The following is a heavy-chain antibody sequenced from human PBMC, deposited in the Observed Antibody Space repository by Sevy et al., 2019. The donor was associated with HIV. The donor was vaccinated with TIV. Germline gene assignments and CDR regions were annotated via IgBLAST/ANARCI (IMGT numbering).Heavy chain of an antibody. CDR2: ISAYTGGT. CDR1: GYTFRNYG. Sequence: ASVKVSCRASGYTFRNYGISWVRQAPGQGLEWLGWISAYTGGTDFAQKVKARVTLTSDTSTNTAYLELRSLRSDDTAVYYCARDRPQGVVVLPGSMWGGIDYWGQGTLVTVSS. V-gene: IGHV1-18*01. D-gene: IGHD2-2*01. J-gene: IGHJ4*02. CDR3: ARDRPQGVVVLPGSMWGGIDY.